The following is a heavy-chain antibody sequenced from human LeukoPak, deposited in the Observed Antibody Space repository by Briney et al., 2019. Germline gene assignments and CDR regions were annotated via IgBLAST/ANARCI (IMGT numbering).Heavy chain of an antibody. Sequence: PGGSLRLSCAASGFTFGDYAVSWVRQAPGKGLEWVGFIRGTPYGGTTEYAASVKGRFTISRDDSKSIAHLQLNSLKTEDTAVYYCSGTLGELSFYDYWGQGTLVTVSS. D-gene: IGHD3-16*02. CDR2: IRGTPYGGTT. V-gene: IGHV3-49*04. CDR3: SGTLGELSFYDY. J-gene: IGHJ4*02. CDR1: GFTFGDYA.